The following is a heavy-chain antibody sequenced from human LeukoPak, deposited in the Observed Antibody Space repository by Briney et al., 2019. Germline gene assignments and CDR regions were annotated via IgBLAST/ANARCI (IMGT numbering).Heavy chain of an antibody. J-gene: IGHJ4*02. Sequence: GGSLRLSCAASGFTFSSYAMSWVRQAPGKGLEWVSAISGSGGSTYYADSVEGRFTISRDNSKYTLYLQMNSLRAEDTAVYYCAKDLDCSSTSCYPDYWGQGTLVTVSS. CDR2: ISGSGGST. D-gene: IGHD2-2*01. V-gene: IGHV3-23*01. CDR3: AKDLDCSSTSCYPDY. CDR1: GFTFSSYA.